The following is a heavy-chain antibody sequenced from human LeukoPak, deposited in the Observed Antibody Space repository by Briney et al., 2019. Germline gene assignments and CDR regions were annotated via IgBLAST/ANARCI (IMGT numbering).Heavy chain of an antibody. J-gene: IGHJ4*02. V-gene: IGHV4-30-4*01. D-gene: IGHD3-10*01. Sequence: PSETLSLTCTVSGGSISSGDYYWSWIRQPPGKGLEWIGYIYYSGATYYNPSLRSRVTISVDTSKNQFSLKLTSVTAADTAVYYCARGPYGSGSYYWGQGTLVTVSS. CDR3: ARGPYGSGSYY. CDR1: GGSISSGDYY. CDR2: IYYSGAT.